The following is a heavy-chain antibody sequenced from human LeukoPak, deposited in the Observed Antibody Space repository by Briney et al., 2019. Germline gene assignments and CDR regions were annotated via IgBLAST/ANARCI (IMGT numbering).Heavy chain of an antibody. Sequence: GGSLSLSCAASGFTFSSYVMNWVRQAPGKGLEWVSYISSSSNTIYYADSVKGRFTISRDNAKNSLYLQMNSLRDEDTAVYYCAKGRRGVIIDAFDIWGQGTMVTVSS. D-gene: IGHD3-10*01. J-gene: IGHJ3*02. CDR3: AKGRRGVIIDAFDI. CDR1: GFTFSSYV. V-gene: IGHV3-48*02. CDR2: ISSSSNTI.